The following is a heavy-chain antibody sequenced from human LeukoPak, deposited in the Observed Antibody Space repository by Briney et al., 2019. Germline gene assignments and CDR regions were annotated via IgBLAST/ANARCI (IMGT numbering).Heavy chain of an antibody. J-gene: IGHJ4*02. CDR3: AKESIAAAGSFDY. CDR1: GFTFDDYA. D-gene: IGHD6-13*01. CDR2: ISWNSGSI. Sequence: GRSLRLSCAASGFTFDDYAMHWVRQAPGEGLEWVSGISWNSGSIGYADSVKGRFTISRDNAKNSLYLQMNSLRAEDMALYYCAKESIAAAGSFDYWGQGTLVTVSS. V-gene: IGHV3-9*03.